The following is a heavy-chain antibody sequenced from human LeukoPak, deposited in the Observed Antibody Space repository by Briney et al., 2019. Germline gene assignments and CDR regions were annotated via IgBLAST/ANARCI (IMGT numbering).Heavy chain of an antibody. CDR3: AKDEEYYYDPPDAFDI. V-gene: IGHV3-23*01. CDR2: ISGSGGST. D-gene: IGHD3-22*01. J-gene: IGHJ3*02. CDR1: GFTFSSYA. Sequence: PGGSLRLSCAASGFTFSSYAMSWVRQAPGKGLEWVSAISGSGGSTYYADSVKGRFTISRDNSKNTLYLQMNSLRAEDTAVYYCAKDEEYYYDPPDAFDIWGQGTMVTVSS.